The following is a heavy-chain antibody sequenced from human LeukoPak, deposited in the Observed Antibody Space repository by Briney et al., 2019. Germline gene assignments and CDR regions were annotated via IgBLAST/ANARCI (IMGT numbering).Heavy chain of an antibody. CDR1: GGSISSYY. J-gene: IGHJ6*02. CDR2: IYYSGST. Sequence: PSETLSLTCTVSGGSISSYYWSWIRQPPGKGLEWIGYIYYSGSTNYNPSLKSRVTISVGTSKSQFSLKLSSVTAADTAVYYCARWDYYYGMDVWGQGTTVTVSS. CDR3: ARWDYYYGMDV. V-gene: IGHV4-59*01.